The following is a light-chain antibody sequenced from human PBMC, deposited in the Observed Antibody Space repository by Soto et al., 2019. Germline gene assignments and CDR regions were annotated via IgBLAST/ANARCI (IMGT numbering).Light chain of an antibody. CDR1: QTISSW. Sequence: DIQMTQSPSTLSGSVGDRVTITSRASQTISSWLAWYQQKPGEAPKLLIYKASTLKSGVTSRFSGSGSGTEFTLTISSLQPDDFATYYCQHYNSYSEAFGQGTKVELK. CDR2: KAS. J-gene: IGKJ1*01. V-gene: IGKV1-5*03. CDR3: QHYNSYSEA.